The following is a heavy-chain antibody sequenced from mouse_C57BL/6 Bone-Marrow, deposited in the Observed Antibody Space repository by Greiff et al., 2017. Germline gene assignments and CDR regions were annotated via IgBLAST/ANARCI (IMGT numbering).Heavy chain of an antibody. CDR2: ISYDGSN. D-gene: IGHD1-1*01. J-gene: IGHJ2*01. Sequence: ESGPGLVKPSQSLSLTCSVTGYSITSGYYWNWIRQFPGNKLEWMGYISYDGSNNYNPSLKNRISITRDTSKNQFFLKLNSVTTEDTATYYCARAHYYGSSYYHYWGQGTTLTVSS. CDR1: GYSITSGYY. CDR3: ARAHYYGSSYYHY. V-gene: IGHV3-6*01.